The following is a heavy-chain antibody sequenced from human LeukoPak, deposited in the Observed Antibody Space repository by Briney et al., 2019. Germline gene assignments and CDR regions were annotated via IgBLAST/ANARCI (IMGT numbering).Heavy chain of an antibody. CDR1: GGSISSSNYY. CDR3: ARISSSNWYNERGAFDV. D-gene: IGHD6-13*01. J-gene: IGHJ3*01. V-gene: IGHV4-61*05. CDR2: IYTSGST. Sequence: SETLSLTCTVSGGSISSSNYYWGWIRQPPGKGLEWIGRIYTSGSTNYNPSLKSRVTISVDTSKNQFSLKLRSVTAADTAVYYCARISSSNWYNERGAFDVWGQGTM.